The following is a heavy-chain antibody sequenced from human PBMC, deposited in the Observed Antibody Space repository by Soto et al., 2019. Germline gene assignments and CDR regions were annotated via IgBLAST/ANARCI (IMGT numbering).Heavy chain of an antibody. J-gene: IGHJ4*02. Sequence: SETLSLTCTVSRGSISSGTNYWAWIRQPPGKGLEWIANIYYSGSTFYNPSLKSRVTISLDTSKSQFSLKLRSVTAADTAVYYCARHEAGWYFDSWGQGTLVTVSS. CDR3: ARHEAGWYFDS. CDR1: RGSISSGTNY. D-gene: IGHD6-25*01. V-gene: IGHV4-39*01. CDR2: IYYSGST.